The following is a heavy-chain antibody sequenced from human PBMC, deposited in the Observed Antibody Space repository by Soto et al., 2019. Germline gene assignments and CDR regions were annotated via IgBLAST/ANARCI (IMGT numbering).Heavy chain of an antibody. CDR3: SADHPHTAIGWPV. V-gene: IGHV1-2*02. Sequence: VASVKVSCKASGYTFTDYYMHWVRQAPGQGLEWMGWINPNSGGTNYAQKFQGRVTMTRDMSSTTAYMDLYDLKSDDTAVYFCSADHPHTAIGWPVWGQGTTVTVSS. CDR1: GYTFTDYY. CDR2: INPNSGGT. J-gene: IGHJ6*02.